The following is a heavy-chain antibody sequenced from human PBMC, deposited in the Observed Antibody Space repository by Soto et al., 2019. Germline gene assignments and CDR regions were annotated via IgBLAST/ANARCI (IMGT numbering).Heavy chain of an antibody. V-gene: IGHV4-4*02. Sequence: SETLSLTCAVSGGSISSSNGRSWVRQPPGKGLEWIGEIYHSGSTNYNPSLKSRVTISVDTSKNQFSLKLSSVTAADTAVYYCAKAEIFKRYVRHVADWGQRILRSGSS. CDR1: GGSISSSNG. CDR2: IYHSGST. CDR3: AKAEIFKRYVRHVAD. D-gene: IGHD3-10*02. J-gene: IGHJ4*02.